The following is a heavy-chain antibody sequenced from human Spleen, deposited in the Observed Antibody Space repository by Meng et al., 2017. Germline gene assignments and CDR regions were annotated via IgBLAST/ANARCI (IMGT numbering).Heavy chain of an antibody. J-gene: IGHJ3*02. V-gene: IGHV3-23*01. CDR2: ISGSGGST. D-gene: IGHD2-15*01. CDR1: GFTFSSYA. Sequence: GESLKISCAASGFTFSSYAMSWVRQAPGKGLEWVSAISGSGGSTYYADSVKGRFTISRDNSKNTLYLQMNSLRAEDTAVYYCATRLVHCSGGSCYTAFDIWAQGTMVTVSS. CDR3: ATRLVHCSGGSCYTAFDI.